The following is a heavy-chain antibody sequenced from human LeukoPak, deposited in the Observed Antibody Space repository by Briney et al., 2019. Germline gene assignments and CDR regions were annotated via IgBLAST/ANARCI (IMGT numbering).Heavy chain of an antibody. V-gene: IGHV3-21*01. D-gene: IGHD5-24*01. CDR3: ARDRGMATAFDY. CDR2: ISSSSSYI. CDR1: GFTFGSYN. J-gene: IGHJ4*02. Sequence: PGGSLRLSCAASGFTFGSYNMNWVRQAPGKGLEWVSSISSSSSYIYYADSVKGRFTISRDNAKNSLYLQMNSLRAEDTAVYYCARDRGMATAFDYWGQGTLVTVSS.